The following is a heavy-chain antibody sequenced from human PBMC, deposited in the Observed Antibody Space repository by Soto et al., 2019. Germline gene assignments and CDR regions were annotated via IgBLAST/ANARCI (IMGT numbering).Heavy chain of an antibody. Sequence: SGPTVVNRTDTLTLTCTVSGFSLSNARMGLSWIRPPPGKALEWLAHIFSNDEKSYSTSLKSRLTISKDTSKSQVVLTMTNMGPVDTAKYYCARIHRDGYKGYYYGMDVWGQGTTVPVYS. J-gene: IGHJ6*02. CDR3: ARIHRDGYKGYYYGMDV. V-gene: IGHV2-26*01. CDR2: IFSNDEK. CDR1: GFSLSNARMG. D-gene: IGHD5-12*01.